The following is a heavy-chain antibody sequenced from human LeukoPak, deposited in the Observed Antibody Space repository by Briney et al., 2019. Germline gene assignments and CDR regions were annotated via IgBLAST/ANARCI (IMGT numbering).Heavy chain of an antibody. CDR2: INHSGST. J-gene: IGHJ4*02. V-gene: IGHV4-39*07. CDR3: ARTVRGPVVVPAAHGSGFDY. Sequence: SETLSLTCTVSGGSISSGGYYWSWIRQPPGKGLEWIGEINHSGSTNYNPSLKSRVTISVDTSKNQFSLKLSSVTAADTAVYYCARTVRGPVVVPAAHGSGFDYWGQGTLVTVSS. CDR1: GGSISSGGYY. D-gene: IGHD2-2*01.